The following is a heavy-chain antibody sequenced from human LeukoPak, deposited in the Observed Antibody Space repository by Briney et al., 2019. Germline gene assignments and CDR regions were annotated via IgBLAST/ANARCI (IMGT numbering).Heavy chain of an antibody. Sequence: TGGSLRLSCAASGFTFSSYEMNWVRQAPGKGLEWLSYISSSGSTMYYADSVKGRFTISRDNAKSSLYLQMNTLRAEDTAVYYCARAGHVITMIVVLDAFDIWGQGTMVTVSS. J-gene: IGHJ3*02. CDR3: ARAGHVITMIVVLDAFDI. CDR1: GFTFSSYE. D-gene: IGHD3-22*01. CDR2: ISSSGSTM. V-gene: IGHV3-48*03.